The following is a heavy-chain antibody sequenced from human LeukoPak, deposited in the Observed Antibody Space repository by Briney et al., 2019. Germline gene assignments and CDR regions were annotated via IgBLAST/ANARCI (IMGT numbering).Heavy chain of an antibody. CDR1: GFTFTSAA. Sequence: ASVKVSCKASGFTFTSAAIQWVRQARGQRLEWIGWTVVGSGNTNYAQKFQERVTITRDMSTSTAYMEVSSLRFEDTAVYYCAAARYNWNDGHVDFFDYWGQGTLVTVSS. D-gene: IGHD1-20*01. J-gene: IGHJ4*02. V-gene: IGHV1-58*02. CDR3: AAARYNWNDGHVDFFDY. CDR2: TVVGSGNT.